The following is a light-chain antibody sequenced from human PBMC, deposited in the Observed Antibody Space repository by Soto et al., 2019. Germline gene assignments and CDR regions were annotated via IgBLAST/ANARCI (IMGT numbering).Light chain of an antibody. CDR3: TSYTTINTVI. CDR1: SSDVGGYDY. CDR2: DVS. Sequence: QSALTQPASVSGSPGQSITISCTGTSSDVGGYDYVSWYQHHPGKAPKLMIYDVSNRPSGVSSRFSGSKSDNTASLTIYGLQAEDEADYYCTSYTTINTVIFGGGTKLTVL. V-gene: IGLV2-14*01. J-gene: IGLJ2*01.